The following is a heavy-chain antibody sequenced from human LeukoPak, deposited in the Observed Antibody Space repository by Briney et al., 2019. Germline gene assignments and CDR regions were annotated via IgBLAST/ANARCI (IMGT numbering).Heavy chain of an antibody. CDR3: AKDVYGSGTYYNYLDY. CDR2: ITWNSGTI. V-gene: IGHV3-9*01. D-gene: IGHD3-10*01. J-gene: IGHJ4*02. Sequence: GGSLRLSCVASGFKFDDFAMHWVRQAPGKGLEWVSHITWNSGTIGYADSVRGRFTVSRDNAKNSLYLQMNSLRAEDTAVYYCAKDVYGSGTYYNYLDYWGQGTQVTVSS. CDR1: GFKFDDFA.